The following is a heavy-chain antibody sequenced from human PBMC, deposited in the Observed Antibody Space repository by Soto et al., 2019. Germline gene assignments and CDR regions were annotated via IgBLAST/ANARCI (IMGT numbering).Heavy chain of an antibody. CDR2: IYCSGST. V-gene: IGHV4-61*01. Sequence: QVQLQESGPGLVKPSETLSLTCTVSGGSVSSGSYYWSWIRQPPGKGLEWIGYIYCSGSTNYNPSLKSRVTISVDTSKNQFSLKLSSVTAADTAVYYCARVYGDYRSRYYYGMDVWGQGTTVTVSS. CDR3: ARVYGDYRSRYYYGMDV. D-gene: IGHD4-17*01. CDR1: GGSVSSGSYY. J-gene: IGHJ6*02.